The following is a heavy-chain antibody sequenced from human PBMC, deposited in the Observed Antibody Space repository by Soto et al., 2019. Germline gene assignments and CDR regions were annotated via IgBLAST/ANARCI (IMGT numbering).Heavy chain of an antibody. V-gene: IGHV4-59*01. CDR3: ASMTYSGYDMHYYYYLDV. CDR2: IYYSGST. CDR1: GGSISSYY. Sequence: PSETLSLTCTVSGGSISSYYWSWIRQPTGKGLEWIGYIYYSGSTNYNPSLKSRVTISVDTSKNQFSLKLSSVTAADTAVYYCASMTYSGYDMHYYYYLDVWGKGTTVTVCS. D-gene: IGHD5-12*01. J-gene: IGHJ6*03.